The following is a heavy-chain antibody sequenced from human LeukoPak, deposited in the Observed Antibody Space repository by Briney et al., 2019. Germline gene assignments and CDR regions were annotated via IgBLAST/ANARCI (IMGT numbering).Heavy chain of an antibody. V-gene: IGHV3-64*01. J-gene: IGHJ4*02. CDR3: ARGLTHYYDGSGYYPY. CDR2: ISSNGGST. CDR1: GFTFSSYA. Sequence: GGSLRLSCAASGFTFSSYAMHWVCQAPGKGLEYVSAISSNGGSTYYANSVKGRFTISRDNSKNTLYLQMGSLRAEDMAMYYCARGLTHYYDGSGYYPYWGQGTLVTVSS. D-gene: IGHD3-22*01.